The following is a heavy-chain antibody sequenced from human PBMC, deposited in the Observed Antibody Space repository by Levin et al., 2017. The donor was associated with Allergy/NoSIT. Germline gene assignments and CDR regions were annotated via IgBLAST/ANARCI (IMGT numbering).Heavy chain of an antibody. D-gene: IGHD5-18*01. J-gene: IGHJ4*02. CDR1: GFTVGSNY. CDR3: ASSAWIQPFDY. CDR2: IYSGGST. V-gene: IGHV3-53*01. Sequence: GGSLRLSCAASGFTVGSNYMSWVRQAPGKGLEWVSVIYSGGSTYYADSVKGRFTISRDSSKNTLYLQMNSLRAEDTAVYYCASSAWIQPFDYWGQGTLVTVSS.